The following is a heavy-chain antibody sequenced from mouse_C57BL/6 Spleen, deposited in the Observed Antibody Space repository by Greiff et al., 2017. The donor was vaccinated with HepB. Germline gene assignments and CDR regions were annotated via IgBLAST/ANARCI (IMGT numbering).Heavy chain of an antibody. D-gene: IGHD2-5*01. Sequence: QVQLQQPGAELVRPGSSVKLSCKASGYTFTSYWMHWVKQRPIQGLEWIGNIDPSDSETHYNQKFKDKATLTVDKSSSTAYMQLSSLTSEDSAVYYCARWDYSNYFFDDWGQGTTLTVSA. CDR1: GYTFTSYW. V-gene: IGHV1-52*01. CDR2: IDPSDSET. J-gene: IGHJ2*01. CDR3: ARWDYSNYFFDD.